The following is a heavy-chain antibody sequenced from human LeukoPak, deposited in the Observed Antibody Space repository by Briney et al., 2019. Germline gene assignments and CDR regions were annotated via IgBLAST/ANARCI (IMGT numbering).Heavy chain of an antibody. CDR1: GFTFSSYA. Sequence: PGGSLRLSCAASGFTFSSYAMSWVRQAPGKGLEWVAAISGSGGSTYYAHSVEGRFTISRDNAKNTLYLQMNSLRAEDTAVYYCARDLDYGGRSNFDHWGQGTLVTVSS. J-gene: IGHJ4*02. CDR3: ARDLDYGGRSNFDH. D-gene: IGHD4-23*01. V-gene: IGHV3-23*01. CDR2: ISGSGGST.